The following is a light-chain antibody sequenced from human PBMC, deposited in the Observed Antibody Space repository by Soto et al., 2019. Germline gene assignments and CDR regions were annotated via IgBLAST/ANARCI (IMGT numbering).Light chain of an antibody. V-gene: IGKV3-15*01. CDR2: GAS. CDR1: QSVGSN. J-gene: IGKJ5*01. Sequence: EVVMTQSPATLSVSPGERAALSCRASQSVGSNLAWYQQKPGQAPRLLIYGASTRATGIPARFSGSGSGTEFTLTISSLQSEDFAVYYCQQYDNWPPITFGQGTRLEIK. CDR3: QQYDNWPPIT.